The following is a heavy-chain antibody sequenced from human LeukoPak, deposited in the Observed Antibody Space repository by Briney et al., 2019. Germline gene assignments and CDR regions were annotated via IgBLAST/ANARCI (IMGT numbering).Heavy chain of an antibody. CDR1: GFTFSSYE. D-gene: IGHD5-18*01. J-gene: IGHJ4*02. CDR3: ARDDSYGLDY. Sequence: PGGSLRLSCAASGFTFSSYEVNWVRQAPGKGLEWVSYISSSGSTIYYADSVKGRFTISRDNAKNSLYLQMNSLRAEDTAVYYCARDDSYGLDYWGQGTLVTVSS. V-gene: IGHV3-48*03. CDR2: ISSSGSTI.